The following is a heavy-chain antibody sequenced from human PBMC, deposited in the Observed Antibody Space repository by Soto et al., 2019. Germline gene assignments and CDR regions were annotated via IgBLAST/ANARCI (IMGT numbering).Heavy chain of an antibody. Sequence: ASVKVSCKASGYTFTGYYMHWVRQAPGQGLEWMGWINPNSGGTNYAQKFQGWVTMTRDTSISTAYMELSRLRSDDTAVYYCARDRSSSSWYGGFDYWGQGTLVTVSS. CDR1: GYTFTGYY. V-gene: IGHV1-2*04. J-gene: IGHJ4*02. CDR3: ARDRSSSSWYGGFDY. D-gene: IGHD6-13*01. CDR2: INPNSGGT.